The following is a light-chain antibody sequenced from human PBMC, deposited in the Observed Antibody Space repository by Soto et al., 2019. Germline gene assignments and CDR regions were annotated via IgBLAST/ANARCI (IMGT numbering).Light chain of an antibody. CDR3: QYSFSTLRT. Sequence: DIQMTQSPSSLSASVGDRVTITCRASQSISYYLNWYQQKPGKAPKLLIYAASSLQSGVPSWFSGSGSGTEFTLTISNLQPEDFATYYCQYSFSTLRTFGGGTKV. CDR2: AAS. CDR1: QSISYY. J-gene: IGKJ4*01. V-gene: IGKV1-39*01.